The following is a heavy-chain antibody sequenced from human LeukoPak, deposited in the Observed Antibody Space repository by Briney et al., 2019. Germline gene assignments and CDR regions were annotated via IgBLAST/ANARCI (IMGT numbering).Heavy chain of an antibody. V-gene: IGHV3-30*04. J-gene: IGHJ6*03. Sequence: PGRSLRLSCTASGLTFSNYVMHWVRQAPGKGLGWVTVISTDENDRRYADSVKGRFTISRDNSKKTVFLQMNSLRTEDTALYYCAKDKGLGPSGYYYYYMDVWGKGTTVTISS. D-gene: IGHD6-13*01. CDR3: AKDKGLGPSGYYYYYMDV. CDR2: ISTDENDR. CDR1: GLTFSNYV.